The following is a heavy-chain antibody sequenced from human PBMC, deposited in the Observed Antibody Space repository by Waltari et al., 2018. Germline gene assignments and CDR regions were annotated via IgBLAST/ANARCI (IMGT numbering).Heavy chain of an antibody. CDR3: ARFSGIPTGDYYYYMDV. Sequence: QVQLVQSGAEVKKPGASVKVSCKASGYTFTSYYMHWVRQAPGQGLEWMGIINPSGGSTSYAQKFQGRVTMTRDTSTSTVYMELSSLRSEDTAVYYCARFSGIPTGDYYYYMDVWGKGTTVTVSS. V-gene: IGHV1-46*01. J-gene: IGHJ6*03. D-gene: IGHD1-26*01. CDR2: INPSGGST. CDR1: GYTFTSYY.